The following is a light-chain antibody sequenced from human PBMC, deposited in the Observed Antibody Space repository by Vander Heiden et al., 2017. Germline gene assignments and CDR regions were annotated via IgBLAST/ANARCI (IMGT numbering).Light chain of an antibody. J-gene: IGLJ2*01. V-gene: IGLV1-44*01. CDR3: AAWDDSLNGLV. Sequence: QSVLTQPPSASGTPGQRVTISRSGSSPNLGSNTVNWYQQLPGTAPKLLIYSNNQRPSGVPDRFAGSKSGTSASLAISGLQSEDEADYYCAAWDDSLNGLVFGGGTKLTVL. CDR1: SPNLGSNT. CDR2: SNN.